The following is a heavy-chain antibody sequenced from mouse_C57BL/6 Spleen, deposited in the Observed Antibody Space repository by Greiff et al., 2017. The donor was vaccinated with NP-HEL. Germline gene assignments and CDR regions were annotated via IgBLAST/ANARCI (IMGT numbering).Heavy chain of an antibody. V-gene: IGHV1-61*01. D-gene: IGHD3-2*02. J-gene: IGHJ3*01. CDR1: GYTFTSYW. CDR2: IYPSDSET. Sequence: QVQLQQPGAELVRPGSSVKLSCKASGYTFTSYWMDWVKQRPGQGLEWIGNIYPSDSETYYNQKFKDKATLTVDESSSTAYMQLSSLTSEDSAVYCGAKWFSSGVAYWGQGTLVTVSA. CDR3: AKWFSSGVAY.